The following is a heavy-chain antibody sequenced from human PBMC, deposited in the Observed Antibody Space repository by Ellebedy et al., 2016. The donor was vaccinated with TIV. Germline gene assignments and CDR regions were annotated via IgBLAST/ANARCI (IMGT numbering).Heavy chain of an antibody. V-gene: IGHV1-69*13. D-gene: IGHD5-12*01. CDR3: ARRGPGGYDSLVGGFDY. CDR1: GDTFNTYA. CDR2: IIPILETA. Sequence: SVKVSCXASGDTFNTYAINWVRQAPGQGLEWMGGIIPILETAEYAQKFQDRVTITADESTSTAYMELRRLRSEDTAVYYCARRGPGGYDSLVGGFDYWGQGTLVTVSS. J-gene: IGHJ4*02.